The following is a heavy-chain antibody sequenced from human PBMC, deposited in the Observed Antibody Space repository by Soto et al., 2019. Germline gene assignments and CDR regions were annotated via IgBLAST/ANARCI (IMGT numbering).Heavy chain of an antibody. Sequence: SETLSLTCTVSGGSISSGGCYWSWIRQHPGKGLEWIGYIYYSGSTYYNPSLKSRVTISVDTSKNQFSLKLSSVTAADTAVYYCARTLLWFGESSPYYYGMDVWGQGTTATVSS. CDR1: GGSISSGGCY. D-gene: IGHD3-10*01. CDR2: IYYSGST. V-gene: IGHV4-31*03. J-gene: IGHJ6*02. CDR3: ARTLLWFGESSPYYYGMDV.